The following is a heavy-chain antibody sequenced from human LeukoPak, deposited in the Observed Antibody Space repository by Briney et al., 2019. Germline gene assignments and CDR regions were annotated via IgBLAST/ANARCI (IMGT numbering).Heavy chain of an antibody. Sequence: SETLSLTCTVSGGSISSGSYYWRWIRQPAGKGREGIRRIYTSGRINNNPSLKSRVTISVDTSKNQFSLKLSSATAADTAMYYCAREPYDYVWGSYRPAEAWYFDLWGRGTLVTVSS. V-gene: IGHV4-61*02. D-gene: IGHD3-16*02. CDR2: IYTSGRI. J-gene: IGHJ2*01. CDR3: AREPYDYVWGSYRPAEAWYFDL. CDR1: GGSISSGSYY.